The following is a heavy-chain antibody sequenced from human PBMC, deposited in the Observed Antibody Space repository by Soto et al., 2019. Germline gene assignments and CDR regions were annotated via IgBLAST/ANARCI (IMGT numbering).Heavy chain of an antibody. Sequence: EVQLLESGGGLVQPGGSLRLSCAASGFTFSSYALIWVRQAPGMGLEWVSAITGSGSPYYADSVKGRFTFSRDNSRSTVYLQMNSLRAEDTAKYFCAKDGRRVGPTLNWLDSWGQGTQVTVTS. V-gene: IGHV3-23*01. CDR3: AKDGRRVGPTLNWLDS. J-gene: IGHJ5*01. D-gene: IGHD1-26*01. CDR2: ITGSGSP. CDR1: GFTFSSYA.